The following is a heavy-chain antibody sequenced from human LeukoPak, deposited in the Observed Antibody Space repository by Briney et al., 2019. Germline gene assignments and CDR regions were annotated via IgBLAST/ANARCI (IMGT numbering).Heavy chain of an antibody. CDR2: TYYRSKWYN. CDR1: GDRVSSNSAA. V-gene: IGHV6-1*01. J-gene: IGHJ6*02. Sequence: SQTLSLTCAISGDRVSSNSAAWNWIRQSPSRGLEWLGRTYYRSKWYNDYAVSVKSRITINPDTSKNQFSLQLNSVTPEDTAVYYCARQYSSGWSSYYGLDVWGQGTTVTVSS. CDR3: ARQYSSGWSSYYGLDV. D-gene: IGHD6-19*01.